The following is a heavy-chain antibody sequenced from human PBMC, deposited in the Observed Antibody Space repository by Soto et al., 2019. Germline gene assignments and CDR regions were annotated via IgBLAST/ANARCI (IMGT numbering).Heavy chain of an antibody. Sequence: QITLKESGPTLVKPTQTLTLTCTFSGFSLSTSGVGVGWIRQPPGKALDWVAIIYWDDDKRYSPSLKSRLTITKDTSKHQVVLTMTNMDPVDTATYYCAHTMEIRNSGSYDVDYWGQGTLVTVSS. CDR2: IYWDDDK. D-gene: IGHD3-10*01. CDR1: GFSLSTSGVG. V-gene: IGHV2-5*02. CDR3: AHTMEIRNSGSYDVDY. J-gene: IGHJ4*02.